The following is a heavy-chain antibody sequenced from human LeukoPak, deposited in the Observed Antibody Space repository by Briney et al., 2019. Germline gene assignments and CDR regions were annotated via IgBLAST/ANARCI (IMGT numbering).Heavy chain of an antibody. CDR3: ARRSDYYDSSGYYYFDY. Sequence: SETLSLTCAVYGGSFSGYYWSWIRQPPGKGLEWIGEINHSGSTNYNPSLKSRVTISVDTSKNQFSLKLSSVTAADTAAYYCARRSDYYDSSGYYYFDYWGQGTLVTVSS. J-gene: IGHJ4*02. CDR1: GGSFSGYY. CDR2: INHSGST. V-gene: IGHV4-34*01. D-gene: IGHD3-22*01.